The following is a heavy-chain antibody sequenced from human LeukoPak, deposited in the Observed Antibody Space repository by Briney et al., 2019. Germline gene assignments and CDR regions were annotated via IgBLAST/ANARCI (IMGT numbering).Heavy chain of an antibody. CDR1: GGSISSHY. J-gene: IGHJ3*02. V-gene: IGHV4-59*11. Sequence: KPSETLSLTCTVSGGSISSHYWSWIRQPPGKGLEWIGYIYYSGTTNYNPSLKSRVTISVDTSKNQFSLKLSSVTAADTAAYYCARASCSSTSCYAVPFDIWGQGTMVTVSP. CDR2: IYYSGTT. CDR3: ARASCSSTSCYAVPFDI. D-gene: IGHD2-2*01.